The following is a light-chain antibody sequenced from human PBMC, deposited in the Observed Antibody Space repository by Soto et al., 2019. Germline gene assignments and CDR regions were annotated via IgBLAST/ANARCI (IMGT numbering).Light chain of an antibody. CDR1: QSVSSY. CDR2: DAS. Sequence: EIVLTQTPATLSLSPGARATLSCRASQSVSSYLAWCQQKPGQAPRLLIYDASNRATGIPARFSGSGSGTDFTLTISSLEPEDFAVYYCQQRSNWPPGVTFGPGTKVDIK. V-gene: IGKV3-11*01. CDR3: QQRSNWPPGVT. J-gene: IGKJ3*01.